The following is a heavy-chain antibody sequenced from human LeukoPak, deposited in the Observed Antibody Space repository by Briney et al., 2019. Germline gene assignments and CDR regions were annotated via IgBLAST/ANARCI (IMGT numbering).Heavy chain of an antibody. J-gene: IGHJ4*02. Sequence: PGGSLRLSCAASGLTLSSNYMNWVRQAPGKGLEWVSALYIGGNTYYADSVRGRFTISRDNSKNTLYLQMNSLRAEDTAIYYCTTAAGYNYGQYWGQGTLVTVSS. V-gene: IGHV3-53*01. D-gene: IGHD5-18*01. CDR2: LYIGGNT. CDR1: GLTLSSNY. CDR3: TTAAGYNYGQY.